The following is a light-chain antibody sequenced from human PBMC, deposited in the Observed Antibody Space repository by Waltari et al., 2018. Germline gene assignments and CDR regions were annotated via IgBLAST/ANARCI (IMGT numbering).Light chain of an antibody. CDR1: SGIKVGMYR. J-gene: IGLJ1*01. CDR3: LIWHSDAYV. V-gene: IGLV5-45*01. CDR2: YKSDSDN. Sequence: QAVLTQPASLSASPGVSVRLTGTLGSGIKVGMYRKYWYQKKPGSPPQYLLSYKSDSDNHQGSGVPSRFSGSKDGSANAGILLISGLQPDDEADYYCLIWHSDAYVFGSGTEVTVL.